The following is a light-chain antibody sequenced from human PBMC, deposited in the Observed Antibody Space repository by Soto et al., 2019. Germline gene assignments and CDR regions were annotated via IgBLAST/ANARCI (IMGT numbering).Light chain of an antibody. CDR2: EVN. Sequence: QSALTQPASMSGSPGQSITTSCTGTSSDVGSYYPVSWFQQHPGKAPKLIIYEVNKRPSGVSDRFSGSKSGNTASLTISGLQAADEAEYYCCSYAGDTTFVVFGTGTKLTVL. V-gene: IGLV2-23*02. J-gene: IGLJ1*01. CDR3: CSYAGDTTFVV. CDR1: SSDVGSYYP.